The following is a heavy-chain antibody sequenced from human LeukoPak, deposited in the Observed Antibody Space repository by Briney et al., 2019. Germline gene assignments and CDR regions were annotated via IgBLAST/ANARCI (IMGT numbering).Heavy chain of an antibody. CDR2: ISYDGSNK. V-gene: IGHV3-30*03. D-gene: IGHD5-18*01. CDR1: GLTFTSYS. J-gene: IGHJ4*02. Sequence: GGSLRPSCAASGLTFTSYSMDWARQAPGKGLEGVAVISYDGSNKYYADSVKGRFTISRDNSKNTLYLQMNSLRAEDTAVYYCARDLYSYGPGSHVDYWGQGTLVTVSS. CDR3: ARDLYSYGPGSHVDY.